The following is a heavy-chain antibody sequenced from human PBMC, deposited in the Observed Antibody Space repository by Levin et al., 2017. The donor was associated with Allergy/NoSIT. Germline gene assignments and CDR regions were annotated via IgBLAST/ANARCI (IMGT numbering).Heavy chain of an antibody. J-gene: IGHJ5*02. CDR2: ISYDGSNK. CDR3: ARDRARRYYYDSSGYYNWFDP. D-gene: IGHD3-22*01. Sequence: LSLTCAASGFTFSSYAMHWVRQAPGKGLEWVAVISYDGSNKYYADSVKGRFTISRDNSKNTLYLQMNSLRAEDTAVYYCARDRARRYYYDSSGYYNWFDPWGQGTLVTVSS. V-gene: IGHV3-30*04. CDR1: GFTFSSYA.